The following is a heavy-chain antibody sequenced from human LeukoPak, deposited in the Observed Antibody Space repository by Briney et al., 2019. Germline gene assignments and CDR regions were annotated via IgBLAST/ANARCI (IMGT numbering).Heavy chain of an antibody. CDR2: VSGSASST. CDR3: ARGREWELPLDY. V-gene: IGHV3-23*01. J-gene: IGHJ4*02. D-gene: IGHD1-26*01. Sequence: PGGSLRLSCAASGFTFRSYAMSWVRQAPGRGLEWVSSVSGSASSTYHADSVKGRFTISRDNSKNTLYLQMNNLRAEDTAVYYCARGREWELPLDYRGQGSLVTVSS. CDR1: GFTFRSYA.